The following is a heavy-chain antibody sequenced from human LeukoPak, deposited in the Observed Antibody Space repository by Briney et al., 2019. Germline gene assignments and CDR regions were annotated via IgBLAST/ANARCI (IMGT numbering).Heavy chain of an antibody. V-gene: IGHV3-7*01. J-gene: IGHJ6*03. Sequence: GGSLRLSCAASGFTLSSYWMSWVRQAPGKGLEWVANIKQDGSEKYYVDSVKGRFTISRDNAKNSLYLQMNSLRAEDTAVYYCARDRRIAARWYYYYYMDVWGKGTTVTVSS. D-gene: IGHD6-6*01. CDR1: GFTLSSYW. CDR2: IKQDGSEK. CDR3: ARDRRIAARWYYYYYMDV.